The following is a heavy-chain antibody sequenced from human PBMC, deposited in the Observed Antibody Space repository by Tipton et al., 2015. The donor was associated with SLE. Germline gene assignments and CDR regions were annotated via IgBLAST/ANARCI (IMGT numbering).Heavy chain of an antibody. V-gene: IGHV4-31*03. J-gene: IGHJ2*01. Sequence: LRLSCTVSGGSISSGGYYWSWIRQHPGKGLEWIGYIYYSGSAYYNPSLKSRVTISVDTSKNQFSLKLSSVTAADTAVYYCARETSGYSYGWYFDLWGRGTLVTVSS. D-gene: IGHD5-18*01. CDR2: IYYSGSA. CDR3: ARETSGYSYGWYFDL. CDR1: GGSISSGGYY.